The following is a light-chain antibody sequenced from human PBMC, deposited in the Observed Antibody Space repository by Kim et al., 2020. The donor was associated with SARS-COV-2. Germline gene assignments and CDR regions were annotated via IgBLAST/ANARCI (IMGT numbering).Light chain of an antibody. CDR2: DAS. CDR1: QSINYRY. V-gene: IGKV3D-20*01. Sequence: EIVLTQSPATLSLSPGERATLSCGVSQSINYRYLAWYQHKPGLAPRLLIYDASSRATGIPDRFSGSGSGTDFTLTISRLEPEDFTVYYCQQYGSSPITFGQGTRLEIK. CDR3: QQYGSSPIT. J-gene: IGKJ5*01.